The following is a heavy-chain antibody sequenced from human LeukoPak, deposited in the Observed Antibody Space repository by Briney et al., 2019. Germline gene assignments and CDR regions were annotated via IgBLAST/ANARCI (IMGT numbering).Heavy chain of an antibody. CDR2: INPSGGST. V-gene: IGHV1-46*01. D-gene: IGHD2-2*01. CDR3: ARDGYSSTSLEYYFDY. J-gene: IGHJ4*02. CDR1: GYTFTSYY. Sequence: ASVKVSCKASGYTFTSYYMHWVRQAPGQGLEWMGIINPSGGSTSYAQKFQGRVTMTRDTSTSTVNMELSSLRSEDTAVYYCARDGYSSTSLEYYFDYWGQGTLVTVSS.